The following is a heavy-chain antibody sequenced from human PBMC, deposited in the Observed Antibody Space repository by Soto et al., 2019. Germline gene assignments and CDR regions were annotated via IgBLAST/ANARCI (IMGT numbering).Heavy chain of an antibody. CDR2: ISWNSGSI. D-gene: IGHD3-22*01. V-gene: IGHV3-9*01. J-gene: IGHJ3*02. CDR1: GFTFDDYA. Sequence: TGGSLRLSCAASGFTFDDYAMHWVRQAPGKGLEWVSGISWNSGSIGYADSVKGRFTISRDNAKNSLYLQMNSLRAEDTALYYCAKGVVVITLDAFDIWGQGTIVTVSS. CDR3: AKGVVVITLDAFDI.